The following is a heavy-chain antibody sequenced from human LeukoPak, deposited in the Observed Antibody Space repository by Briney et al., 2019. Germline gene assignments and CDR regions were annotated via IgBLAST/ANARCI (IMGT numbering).Heavy chain of an antibody. CDR2: IYYSGST. V-gene: IGHV4-39*01. CDR3: ARHRLGRGLTLDY. CDR1: GGSISSSSYY. D-gene: IGHD7-27*01. Sequence: PSETLSLTCTVSGGSISSSSYYWGWIRQPPGKGLEWIGSIYYSGSTYYNPSLKSRVTISVDTSRNQFSLKLSSVTAADTAVYYCARHRLGRGLTLDYWGQGTLVTVSS. J-gene: IGHJ4*02.